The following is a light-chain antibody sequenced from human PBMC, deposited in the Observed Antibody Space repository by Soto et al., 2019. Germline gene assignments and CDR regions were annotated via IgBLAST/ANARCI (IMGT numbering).Light chain of an antibody. CDR1: QTISSW. J-gene: IGKJ5*01. CDR2: DAS. V-gene: IGKV1-5*01. Sequence: DIQMTQSPSTLSASVGDRVTITCRASQTISSWLAWYQQKPGKAPNLLIYDASTLERGVPSRFSGTGSGTEFTLTISSLQPDDFATYFCHSRAFGQGTRLEIK. CDR3: HSRA.